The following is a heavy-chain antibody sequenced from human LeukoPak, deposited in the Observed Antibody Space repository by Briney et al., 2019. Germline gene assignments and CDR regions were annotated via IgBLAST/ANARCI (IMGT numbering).Heavy chain of an antibody. J-gene: IGHJ4*02. Sequence: GGSLRLSCAASGFTFSSNSMNWVRQAPGKGLEWVSYITSSSSTIYYADSVKGRFTISRDNAKDSLYLQMNSLRAEDTAVYYCARGAAGMAYFDYWGQGTLVTVSS. CDR1: GFTFSSNS. V-gene: IGHV3-48*01. CDR3: ARGAAGMAYFDY. CDR2: ITSSSSTI. D-gene: IGHD5-18*01.